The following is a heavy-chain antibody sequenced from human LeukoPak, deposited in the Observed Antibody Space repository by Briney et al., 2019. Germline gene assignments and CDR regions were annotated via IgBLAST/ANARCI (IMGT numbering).Heavy chain of an antibody. CDR3: ANLGPNWFDP. Sequence: PGRSLRPSCAASGFTFSSYAMHWVRQAPGKGLEWVAVISYDGSNKYYADSVKGRFTISRDNSKNTLYLQMNSLRAEDTAVYYCANLGPNWFDPWGQGTLVTVSS. CDR2: ISYDGSNK. CDR1: GFTFSSYA. V-gene: IGHV3-30-3*01. J-gene: IGHJ5*02. D-gene: IGHD3/OR15-3a*01.